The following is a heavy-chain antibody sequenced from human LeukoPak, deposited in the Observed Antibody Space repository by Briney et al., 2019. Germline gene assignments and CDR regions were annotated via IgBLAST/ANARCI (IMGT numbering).Heavy chain of an antibody. V-gene: IGHV1-69*13. CDR2: IIPIFGTA. Sequence: ASVKVSCKASGGTFSSYAISWVRQAPGQGLEWMGGIIPIFGTANYAQKFQGRVTITADESTSTAYMELSSLRSEDTAVYYCARPAGYSSGWLGDWGQGTLVTVSS. CDR3: ARPAGYSSGWLGD. CDR1: GGTFSSYA. J-gene: IGHJ4*02. D-gene: IGHD6-19*01.